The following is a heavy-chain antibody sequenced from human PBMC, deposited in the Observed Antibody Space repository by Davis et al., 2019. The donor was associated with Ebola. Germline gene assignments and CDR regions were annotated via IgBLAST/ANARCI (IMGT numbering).Heavy chain of an antibody. J-gene: IGHJ4*02. D-gene: IGHD3-10*01. V-gene: IGHV3-23*01. CDR1: GFTFSSYA. CDR2: ISGSGGST. Sequence: PGGSLRLSCAASGFTFSSYAMSWVRQAPGKGLEWVSAISGSGGSTYYADSVRGRFTISRDNSQNTLHLLLNSLGAEDTAIYYCAKIEAFGLGNYFDSWGQGTLVTVSS. CDR3: AKIEAFGLGNYFDS.